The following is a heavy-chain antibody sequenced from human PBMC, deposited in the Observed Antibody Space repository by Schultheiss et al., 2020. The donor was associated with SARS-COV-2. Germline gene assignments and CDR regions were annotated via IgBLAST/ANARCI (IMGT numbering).Heavy chain of an antibody. CDR1: GFTFSSYW. CDR2: ISSSGSTI. Sequence: GESLKISCAASGFTFSSYWMHWVRQAPGKGLEWVSYISSSGSTIYYADSVKGRFTISRDNSRNMLFVQMNSLRAEDTAVYYCVRQLGYCSDGTCYFDYWGQGTLVTVSS. D-gene: IGHD2-15*01. CDR3: VRQLGYCSDGTCYFDY. J-gene: IGHJ4*02. V-gene: IGHV3-48*01.